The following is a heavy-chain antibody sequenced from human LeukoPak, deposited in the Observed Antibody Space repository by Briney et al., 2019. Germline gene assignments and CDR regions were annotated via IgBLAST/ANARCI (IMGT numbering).Heavy chain of an antibody. Sequence: ASVKVSCKVSGYTLTELSMHWVRQAPGKGLEWMGGFDPEDGETIYAQKFQGRVTMTEDTSTDTAYMELSSLRSEDTAVYYCATVAYYDSSGYYYYAFDIWGQGTMVTVSS. D-gene: IGHD3-22*01. V-gene: IGHV1-24*01. CDR2: FDPEDGET. CDR1: GYTLTELS. J-gene: IGHJ3*02. CDR3: ATVAYYDSSGYYYYAFDI.